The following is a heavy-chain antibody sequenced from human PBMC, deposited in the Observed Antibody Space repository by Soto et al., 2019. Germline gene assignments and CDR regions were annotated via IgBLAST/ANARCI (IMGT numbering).Heavy chain of an antibody. Sequence: GGSLRLSCAASGFTFSSYAMSWVRQAPGKGLEWVSAIGTAGDTYYPDSVKGRFTISRENAKNSLYLQMNSLRAGDTAVYYCARVLRGYSGFEDYYDYWGQGALVTVSS. J-gene: IGHJ4*02. CDR1: GFTFSSYA. CDR3: ARVLRGYSGFEDYYDY. D-gene: IGHD5-12*01. V-gene: IGHV3-13*01. CDR2: IGTAGDT.